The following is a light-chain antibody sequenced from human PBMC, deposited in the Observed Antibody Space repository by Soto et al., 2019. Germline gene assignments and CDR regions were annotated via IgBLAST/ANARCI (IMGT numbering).Light chain of an antibody. CDR2: DVS. Sequence: QSVLTQPRSVSGSPGQSVTISCTGTSSDVGGYDYVSWYQQHPGKAPKLMIYDVSKRPSGVPDRFSGSKSGNTASLTISGLQAEEEADYYCCSYAGSYTGVFGGGTKVTVL. J-gene: IGLJ3*02. V-gene: IGLV2-11*01. CDR1: SSDVGGYDY. CDR3: CSYAGSYTGV.